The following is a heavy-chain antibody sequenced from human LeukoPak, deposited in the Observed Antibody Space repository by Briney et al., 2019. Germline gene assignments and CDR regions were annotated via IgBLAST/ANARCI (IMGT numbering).Heavy chain of an antibody. CDR2: IIPIFGTA. CDR1: GGTFSTYA. V-gene: IGHV1-69*13. D-gene: IGHD3-10*01. CDR3: ARGPSYGSGSPYFDP. Sequence: SVKVSCKASGGTFSTYAVSWVRQAPGQGLEWMGGIIPIFGTANYAQKFQGRVTITADESTSTAYMELSSLRSEDTAVYYCARGPSYGSGSPYFDPWGQGTLVTVSS. J-gene: IGHJ5*02.